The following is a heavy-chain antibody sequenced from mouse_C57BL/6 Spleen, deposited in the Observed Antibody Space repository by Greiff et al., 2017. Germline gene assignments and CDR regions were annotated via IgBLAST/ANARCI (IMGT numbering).Heavy chain of an antibody. CDR1: GYTFTSYW. CDR2: IHPNSGST. Sequence: QVQLKQPGAELVKPGASVKLSCKASGYTFTSYWMHWVKQRPGQGLEWIGMIHPNSGSTNYNEKFKSKATLTVDKSSSTAYMQLSSLTSEDSAVYYCAIITTVVFDYWGQGTTLTVSS. V-gene: IGHV1-64*01. D-gene: IGHD1-1*01. CDR3: AIITTVVFDY. J-gene: IGHJ2*01.